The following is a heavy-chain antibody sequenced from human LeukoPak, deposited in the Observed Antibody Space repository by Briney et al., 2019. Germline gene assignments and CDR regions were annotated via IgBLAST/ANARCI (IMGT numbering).Heavy chain of an antibody. CDR2: IYSSGST. J-gene: IGHJ5*01. Sequence: PSETLSLTCTVSGGSISSSSYYWGWIRQPPGKGLEWIGSIYSSGSTNNNPSLKSRVTISADTSKSQFSLTLTSVTAADTAVYYCARGPPDFYNSGSYYNGYNWFDSWGQGTLVTVSS. D-gene: IGHD3-10*01. CDR1: GGSISSSSYY. CDR3: ARGPPDFYNSGSYYNGYNWFDS. V-gene: IGHV4-39*07.